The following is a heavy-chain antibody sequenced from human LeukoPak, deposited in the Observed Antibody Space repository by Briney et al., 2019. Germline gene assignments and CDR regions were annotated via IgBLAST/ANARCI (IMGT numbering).Heavy chain of an antibody. V-gene: IGHV3-21*01. J-gene: IGHJ6*02. CDR2: ISSSSSYI. D-gene: IGHD3-10*01. Sequence: PGGSLRLSCAASGFTFSSYAMSWVRQAPGKGLEWVSSISSSSSYIYYADSVKGRFTISRDNAKNSLYLQMNSLRAEDTAVYYCARGRVTMVRGVTRPTPNYYYYGMDVWGQGTTVTVSS. CDR3: ARGRVTMVRGVTRPTPNYYYYGMDV. CDR1: GFTFSSYA.